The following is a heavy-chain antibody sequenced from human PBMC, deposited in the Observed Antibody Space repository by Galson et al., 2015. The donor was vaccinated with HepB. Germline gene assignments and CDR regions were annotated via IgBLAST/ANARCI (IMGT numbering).Heavy chain of an antibody. CDR2: IIPIFGTA. Sequence: SVKVSCKASGGTFSSYAISWVRQAPGQGLEWMGGIIPIFGTANYAQKFQGRVTITADESTSTAYMELSSLRSEDTAVYYCSSADSTNYYYYGMDVWGQGTTVTVSS. J-gene: IGHJ6*02. CDR1: GGTFSSYA. CDR3: SSADSTNYYYYGMDV. D-gene: IGHD6-13*01. V-gene: IGHV1-69*13.